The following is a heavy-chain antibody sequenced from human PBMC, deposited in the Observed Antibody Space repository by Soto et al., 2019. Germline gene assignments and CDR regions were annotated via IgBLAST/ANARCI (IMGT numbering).Heavy chain of an antibody. J-gene: IGHJ6*02. V-gene: IGHV3-23*01. CDR2: ISGSGDTT. D-gene: IGHD3-10*01. CDR3: ARGSSPVSSYYGVGV. CDR1: GFTFATYA. Sequence: EVQLLESGGGLVQPGGSLNLSCAASGFTFATYAISWVRQAPGKGLEWVSIISGSGDTTYYADSVKGRFTVSRDNSKNILYLQMNSLGVDDAAIYYCARGSSPVSSYYGVGVWGQGTTVAVSS.